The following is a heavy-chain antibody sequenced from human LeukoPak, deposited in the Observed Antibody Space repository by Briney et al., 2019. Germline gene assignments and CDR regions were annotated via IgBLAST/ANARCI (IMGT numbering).Heavy chain of an antibody. V-gene: IGHV3-21*01. CDR3: ARGRRDCSGGICSHFDY. D-gene: IGHD2-15*01. CDR2: ISSSSSYI. Sequence: GGSLRLSCAASGFTFSSYSMNWVRQAPGKGLEWVSSISSSSSYIYYADSVKGRFTISRDNAKNSLYLQMNSLRAEDTAVYYCARGRRDCSGGICSHFDYWGPGALVTVSS. CDR1: GFTFSSYS. J-gene: IGHJ4*02.